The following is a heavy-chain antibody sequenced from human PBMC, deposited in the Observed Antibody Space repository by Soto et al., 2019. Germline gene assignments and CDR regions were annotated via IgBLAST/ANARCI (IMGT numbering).Heavy chain of an antibody. CDR1: VGSINSGDYY. V-gene: IGHV4-30-4*01. Sequence: PSETLSLTCTVSVGSINSGDYYLSWIRQPPGKGLEWIGYIYNSWSTHYNPSLKSRVTISVDTSKNQFSLKLSSVTAADTAVYYCARSYSSSDNWFDPWGQGTMVTVSS. CDR3: ARSYSSSDNWFDP. J-gene: IGHJ5*02. CDR2: IYNSWST. D-gene: IGHD4-4*01.